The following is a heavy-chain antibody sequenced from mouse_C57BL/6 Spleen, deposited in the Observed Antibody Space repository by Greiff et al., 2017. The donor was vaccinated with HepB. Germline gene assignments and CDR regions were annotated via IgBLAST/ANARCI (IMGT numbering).Heavy chain of an antibody. CDR2: IYPGNSDT. J-gene: IGHJ4*01. CDR1: GYTFTSYW. Sequence: VQLQQSGTVLARPGASVKMSCKTSGYTFTSYWMHWVKQRPGQGLEWIGAIYPGNSDTSYNQKFKGKAKLTAVTSASTAYMELSSLTNEDSAVYYCTRGDGRGYAMDYWGQGTSVTVSS. CDR3: TRGDGRGYAMDY. D-gene: IGHD1-1*01. V-gene: IGHV1-5*01.